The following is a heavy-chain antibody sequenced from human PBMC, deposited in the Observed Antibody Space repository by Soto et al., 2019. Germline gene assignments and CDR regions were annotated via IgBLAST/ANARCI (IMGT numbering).Heavy chain of an antibody. Sequence: ASVKVSCKASGYTFTSYGISWVRQAPGQGLEWMGWISAYNGNTNYAQKHQGRVTMTTDTSTSTAYMELRSMRSDDTAVYYCARDLRSKFDILTGYNYYYGMDVWGQGTTVTVSS. CDR3: ARDLRSKFDILTGYNYYYGMDV. CDR2: ISAYNGNT. J-gene: IGHJ6*02. D-gene: IGHD3-9*01. V-gene: IGHV1-18*01. CDR1: GYTFTSYG.